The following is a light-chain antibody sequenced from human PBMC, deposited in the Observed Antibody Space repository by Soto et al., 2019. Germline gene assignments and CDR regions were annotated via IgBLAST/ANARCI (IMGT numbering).Light chain of an antibody. Sequence: GDRVTITFRASQSISSWLAWDQQKPGKAPKLLIYDASSLESGVPSRFSGSGSGTEFTLTISSLQPDDFATYYCQQYNSYSFGQGTKLEIK. CDR2: DAS. V-gene: IGKV1-5*01. CDR3: QQYNSYS. J-gene: IGKJ2*01. CDR1: QSISSW.